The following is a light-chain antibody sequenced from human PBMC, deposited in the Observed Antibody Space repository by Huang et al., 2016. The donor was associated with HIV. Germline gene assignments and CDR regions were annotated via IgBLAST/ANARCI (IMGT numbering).Light chain of an antibody. Sequence: EIVMTQSPATLSVSPGERATLSCRASQSISSNLACYQQKPGQAPRLLIYATSTRATGIPARFSGSGSETEFTLTITSLQSEDFAVYYCQQYDNWPPYTFGQGTKLEIK. V-gene: IGKV3-15*01. CDR2: ATS. J-gene: IGKJ2*01. CDR1: QSISSN. CDR3: QQYDNWPPYT.